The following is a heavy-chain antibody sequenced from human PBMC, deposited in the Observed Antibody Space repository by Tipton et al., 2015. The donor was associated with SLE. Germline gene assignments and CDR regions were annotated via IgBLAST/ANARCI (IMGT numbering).Heavy chain of an antibody. CDR3: ARETGTYYSTWFDS. J-gene: IGHJ5*01. D-gene: IGHD1-26*01. Sequence: TLSLTCSVSGASMNSGSYSWHWIRQPAGKALQWLGHIDSSGNTYYNPSLRSRVSISVDVSRNQFSLTLNSVTAAYTATYSCARETGTYYSTWFDSWGQVTLATVAS. V-gene: IGHV4-61*09. CDR2: IDSSGNT. CDR1: GASMNSGSYS.